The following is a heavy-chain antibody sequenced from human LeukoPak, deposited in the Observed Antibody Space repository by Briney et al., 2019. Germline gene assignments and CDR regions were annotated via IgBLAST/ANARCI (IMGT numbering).Heavy chain of an antibody. D-gene: IGHD2-2*01. J-gene: IGHJ4*02. Sequence: GGSLRLSCAASGFTFSSYAMHWVRQAPGKGLERVAVISYDGSNKYYADSVKGRFTISRDNSKNTLYLQMNSLRAEDTAVYYCAREYELTPIYYFDYWGQGTLVTVSS. CDR1: GFTFSSYA. CDR2: ISYDGSNK. V-gene: IGHV3-30*04. CDR3: AREYELTPIYYFDY.